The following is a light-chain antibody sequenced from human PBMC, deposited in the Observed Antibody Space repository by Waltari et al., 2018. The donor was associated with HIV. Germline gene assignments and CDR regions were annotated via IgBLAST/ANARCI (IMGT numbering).Light chain of an antibody. CDR1: SGDVGGYNY. V-gene: IGLV2-14*01. CDR2: EVS. Sequence: PGQSITISCTGTSGDVGGYNYVYWYQQHPGKAPKLMIYEVSNRPSGVSNRFSGSKSGNTASLTISGLQAEDEADYYCSSYTSSSTLVFGGGTKLTVL. CDR3: SSYTSSSTLV. J-gene: IGLJ3*02.